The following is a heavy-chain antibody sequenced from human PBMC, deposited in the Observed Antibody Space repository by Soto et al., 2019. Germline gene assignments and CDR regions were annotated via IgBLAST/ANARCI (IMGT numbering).Heavy chain of an antibody. CDR1: GFTFSSYA. Sequence: EVQLLESGGGLVQPGGSLRLSCAASGFTFSSYAMSWVRQAPGKGPEWVSAISGSGGSTYYADSVKGRFTISRDNSKSALYLQRNSLRAEDTAVYYCAMFPATNTVTTRRTGGYWGQGTLVTVSS. J-gene: IGHJ4*02. V-gene: IGHV3-23*01. CDR3: AMFPATNTVTTRRTGGY. CDR2: ISGSGGST. D-gene: IGHD4-4*01.